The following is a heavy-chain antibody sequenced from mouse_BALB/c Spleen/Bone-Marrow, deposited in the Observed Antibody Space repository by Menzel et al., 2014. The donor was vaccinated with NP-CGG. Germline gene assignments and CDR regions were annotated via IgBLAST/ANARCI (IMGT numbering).Heavy chain of an antibody. D-gene: IGHD3-3*01. CDR3: AGDVAY. V-gene: IGHV1-63*01. CDR2: IYPGSGNT. Sequence: QVQLKDSGAELVRPGTSVKISCKASGYAFTNYWLGWVKQRPGHGLEWIGDIYPGSGNTYYNEKFKGKATLTADKSLSTAYTQLSSLTSEDSAVYFCAGDVAYWGQGTLVTVSA. CDR1: GYAFTNYW. J-gene: IGHJ3*01.